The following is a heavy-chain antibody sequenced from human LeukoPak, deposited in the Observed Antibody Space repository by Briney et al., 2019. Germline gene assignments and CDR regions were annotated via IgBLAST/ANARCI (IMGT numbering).Heavy chain of an antibody. V-gene: IGHV4-39*07. CDR3: ASPHFYGSGSPPWFDP. J-gene: IGHJ5*02. CDR2: IYYSGST. D-gene: IGHD3-10*01. Sequence: PSETLSLTCTVSGGSISNYYWGWIRQPPGKGLEWIGSIYYSGSTYYNPSLKSRVTISVDTSKNQFSLKLSSVTAADTAVYYCASPHFYGSGSPPWFDPWGQGTLVTVSS. CDR1: GGSISNYY.